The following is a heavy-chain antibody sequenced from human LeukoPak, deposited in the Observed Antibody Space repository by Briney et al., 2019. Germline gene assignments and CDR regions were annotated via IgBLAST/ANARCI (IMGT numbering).Heavy chain of an antibody. D-gene: IGHD3-9*01. CDR2: IYYSGST. J-gene: IGHJ6*02. CDR3: ARFQGYYDILTGYSTLYYYYGMDV. V-gene: IGHV4-61*01. Sequence: PSETLSLTCTVSGGSVSSGSYYWSWIRQPPGKGLEWIGYIYYSGSTNYNPSLKSRVTISVDTSKNQFSLKLSSVTAADTAVYYCARFQGYYDILTGYSTLYYYYGMDVWGQGTTVTVSS. CDR1: GGSVSSGSYY.